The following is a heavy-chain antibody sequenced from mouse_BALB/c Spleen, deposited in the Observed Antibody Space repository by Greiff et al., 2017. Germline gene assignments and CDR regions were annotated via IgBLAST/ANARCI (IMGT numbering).Heavy chain of an antibody. Sequence: QVQLQQSGAELVKPGASVKLSCKASGYTFTSYDINWVRQRPEQGLEWIGWIFPGDGSTKYNEKFKGKATFTADTSSNTAYMQLSSLTSEDSAVYYCARWEPHYFDYWGQGTTLTVSS. J-gene: IGHJ2*01. V-gene: IGHV1-85*01. CDR3: ARWEPHYFDY. CDR1: GYTFTSYD. D-gene: IGHD4-1*01. CDR2: IFPGDGST.